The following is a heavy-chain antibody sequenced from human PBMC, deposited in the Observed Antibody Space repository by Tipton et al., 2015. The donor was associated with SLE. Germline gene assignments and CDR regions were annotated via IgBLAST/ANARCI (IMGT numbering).Heavy chain of an antibody. CDR1: GGSISSGDYY. D-gene: IGHD3-3*01. J-gene: IGHJ4*02. Sequence: LSLTCTVSGGSISSGDYYWSWIRQHPEKGLEWIGYIFHTGSTHYNPSLKSRVTISLDTSENQFSLKLSSVSAADTAVYYCARARRFLESYYFDYWGQGTLVTVSS. V-gene: IGHV4-30-4*01. CDR2: IFHTGST. CDR3: ARARRFLESYYFDY.